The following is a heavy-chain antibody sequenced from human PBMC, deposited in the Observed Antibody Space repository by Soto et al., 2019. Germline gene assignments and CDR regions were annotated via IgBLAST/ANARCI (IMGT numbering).Heavy chain of an antibody. Sequence: SQTLSLTCAISGDSVSSNSAAWNWIRQSPSRGLEWLGRTYYRSKWYNDYAVSVKSRITINPDTSKNQFSLQLNSVTPEDTAVYYCARDPPPGIAVAGRKAFDIWGQGTMVTVSS. CDR3: ARDPPPGIAVAGRKAFDI. CDR1: GDSVSSNSAA. J-gene: IGHJ3*02. CDR2: TYYRSKWYN. D-gene: IGHD6-19*01. V-gene: IGHV6-1*01.